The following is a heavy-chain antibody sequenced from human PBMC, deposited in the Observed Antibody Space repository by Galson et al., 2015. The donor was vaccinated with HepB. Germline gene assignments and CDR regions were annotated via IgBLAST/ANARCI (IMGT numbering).Heavy chain of an antibody. CDR2: IRYDGSNK. CDR1: GFTFSSYG. J-gene: IGHJ6*02. Sequence: SLRLSCAASGFTFSSYGMHWVRQAPGKGLEWVAFIRYDGSNKYYADSVKGRFTISRDNSKNTLYLQMNSLRAEDTAVYYCAKDRRGYYYYGMDVWGQGTTVTVSS. CDR3: AKDRRGYYYYGMDV. V-gene: IGHV3-30*02.